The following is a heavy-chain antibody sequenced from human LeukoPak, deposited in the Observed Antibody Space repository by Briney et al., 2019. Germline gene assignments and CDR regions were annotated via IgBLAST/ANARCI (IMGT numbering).Heavy chain of an antibody. D-gene: IGHD6-19*01. J-gene: IGHJ5*02. V-gene: IGHV4-39*07. Sequence: TSETLSLTCTVSGGSISSSSYYWGWIRQPPGKGLEWIGSIYYSGSTYYNPSLKSRVTISVDTSKNQFSLKLSSVTAADTAVYYCARDEIAVAGANWFDPWGQGTLVTVSS. CDR1: GGSISSSSYY. CDR3: ARDEIAVAGANWFDP. CDR2: IYYSGST.